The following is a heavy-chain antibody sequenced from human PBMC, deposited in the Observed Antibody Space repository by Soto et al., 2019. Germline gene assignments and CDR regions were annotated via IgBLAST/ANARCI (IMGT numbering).Heavy chain of an antibody. CDR2: IYYSGNT. J-gene: IGHJ4*02. D-gene: IGHD2-8*01. CDR1: GGSIGSYY. V-gene: IGHV4-59*01. Sequence: PSETLSLTCTVSGGSIGSYYWSWIRQPPGKGLEWIGYIYYSGNTKYNPSLKSRVTISVDTSKNQFSLRLTSATAADTAVYYCARTDLMVTEVFDYWGQGTLVTVSS. CDR3: ARTDLMVTEVFDY.